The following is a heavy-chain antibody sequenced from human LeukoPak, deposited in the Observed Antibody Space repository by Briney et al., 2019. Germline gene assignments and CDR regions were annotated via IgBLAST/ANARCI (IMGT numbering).Heavy chain of an antibody. J-gene: IGHJ6*02. CDR3: ARDLQTHCSGGSCYIYYYYYGMDV. Sequence: GASVKVSCKASGYTFTGYYMHWVRQAPGQGLEWMGWINPNGGGTNYAQKFQGRVTMTRDTSISTAYMELSRLRSDDTAVYYCARDLQTHCSGGSCYIYYYYYGMDVWGQGTTVTVSS. CDR2: INPNGGGT. D-gene: IGHD2-15*01. CDR1: GYTFTGYY. V-gene: IGHV1-2*02.